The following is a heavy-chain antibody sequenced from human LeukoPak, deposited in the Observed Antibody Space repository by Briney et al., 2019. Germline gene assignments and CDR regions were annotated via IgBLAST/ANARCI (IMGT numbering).Heavy chain of an antibody. CDR1: GFTFSTYG. D-gene: IGHD1-26*01. CDR3: ASGAQSDY. J-gene: IGHJ4*02. CDR2: IWYDGSKE. V-gene: IGHV3-33*08. Sequence: GRSLRLSCAASGFTFSTYGMHWVRQAPGKGLEWVAVIWYDGSKEYYADSVKGRLTISRDNSKNTLDLQMNSLRAEDTALYYCASGAQSDYWGQGTLVTVSS.